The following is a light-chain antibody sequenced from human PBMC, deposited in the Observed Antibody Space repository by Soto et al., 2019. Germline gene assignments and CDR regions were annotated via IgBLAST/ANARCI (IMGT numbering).Light chain of an antibody. Sequence: DIQMTQSPSTLSASVGDRVTITCRASQSISSWLAWYQQKPGKAPKLLIYKASSLESGVPSRFSGSGSGTEFTLTISSLQPDDFPTYYCQHYNSLTCTFGQGTTVQIK. J-gene: IGKJ1*01. CDR1: QSISSW. CDR2: KAS. CDR3: QHYNSLTCT. V-gene: IGKV1-5*03.